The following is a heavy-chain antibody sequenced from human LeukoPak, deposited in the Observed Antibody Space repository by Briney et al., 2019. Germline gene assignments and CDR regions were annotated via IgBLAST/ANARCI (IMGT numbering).Heavy chain of an antibody. Sequence: ASVKVSCKASGYTFTSYGISWVRQAPGQALEWMGWISAYNGNTNYSQNLQGRVTMTTETSTSTAYMELRSLRYEDTAVYYCARDAQHYCSSTSCYGPRSGADYYYYYMDVWGKGTTVTVSS. CDR2: ISAYNGNT. CDR1: GYTFTSYG. J-gene: IGHJ6*03. V-gene: IGHV1-18*01. D-gene: IGHD2-2*01. CDR3: ARDAQHYCSSTSCYGPRSGADYYYYYMDV.